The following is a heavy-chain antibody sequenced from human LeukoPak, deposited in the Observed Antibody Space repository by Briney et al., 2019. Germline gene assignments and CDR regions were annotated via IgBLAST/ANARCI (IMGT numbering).Heavy chain of an antibody. CDR2: FDPEDGET. D-gene: IGHD3-10*01. V-gene: IGHV1-24*01. J-gene: IGHJ4*02. Sequence: ASVKVSCKVSGYTLTELSMHWVRQAPGKGLEGMGGFDPEDGETIYAQKFQGRVTMTEDTSTDTAYMELSSLRSEDTAVYYCATVPVQMRFGDFDYWGQGTLVTVSS. CDR1: GYTLTELS. CDR3: ATVPVQMRFGDFDY.